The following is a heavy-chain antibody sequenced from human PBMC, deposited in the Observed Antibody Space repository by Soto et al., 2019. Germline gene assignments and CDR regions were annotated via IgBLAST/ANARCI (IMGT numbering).Heavy chain of an antibody. CDR2: IYYSGST. CDR1: GGSISSGDYY. D-gene: IGHD3-10*01. CDR3: ARDQGDGWPMGPLGMDV. J-gene: IGHJ6*02. V-gene: IGHV4-30-4*01. Sequence: SETLSLTCTVSGGSISSGDYYWSWIRQPPGKGLEWIGYIYYSGSTYYNPPLKSRVTISVDTSKNQFSLKLSSVTAADTAVYYCARDQGDGWPMGPLGMDVWGQGTTVTVSS.